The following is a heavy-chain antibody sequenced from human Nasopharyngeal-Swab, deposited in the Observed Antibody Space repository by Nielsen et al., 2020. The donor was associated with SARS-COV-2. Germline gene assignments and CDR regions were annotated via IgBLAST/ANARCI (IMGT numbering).Heavy chain of an antibody. J-gene: IGHJ4*02. CDR3: ARGGYSYGFDY. CDR2: IYYSGST. CDR1: GGSISSSSYY. D-gene: IGHD5-18*01. V-gene: IGHV4-39*01. Sequence: SETLSLSCTVSGGSISSSSYYWGWIRQPPGKGLEWIGSIYYSGSTYYNPSLKSRVTISVDTSKNQFSLKLSSVTAADTAVYYCARGGYSYGFDYWGQGTLVTVSS.